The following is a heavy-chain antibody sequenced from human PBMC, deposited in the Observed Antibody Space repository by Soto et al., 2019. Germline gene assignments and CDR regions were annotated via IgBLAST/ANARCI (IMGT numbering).Heavy chain of an antibody. V-gene: IGHV4-39*01. CDR3: ARLADRGVIIY. D-gene: IGHD3-10*01. CDR1: GGSISSSSYY. Sequence: QLQLQESGPGLVKPSETLSLTCTVSGGSISSSSYYWGWIRQPPGKGLEWIGSIYYSGSTYYNPSHKSRVTISVDTSKNQFSLKLSSVTAADTAVYYCARLADRGVIIYWGQGTLVTVSS. CDR2: IYYSGST. J-gene: IGHJ4*02.